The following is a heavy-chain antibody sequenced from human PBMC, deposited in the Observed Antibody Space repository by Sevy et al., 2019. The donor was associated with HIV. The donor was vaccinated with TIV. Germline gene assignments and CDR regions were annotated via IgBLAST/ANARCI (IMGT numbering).Heavy chain of an antibody. J-gene: IGHJ3*01. CDR2: INQDGGQK. CDR1: GSSFGIHW. Sequence: GGSLRLSCVASGSSFGIHWMSWVRQAPGKGREWVAKINQDGGQKYYVDSVKGRFTISRDNAKSSLYLQMNSLRVEDTALYYCARDPDPVPGVAFDVWGQGTMVTVSS. V-gene: IGHV3-7*01. CDR3: ARDPDPVPGVAFDV.